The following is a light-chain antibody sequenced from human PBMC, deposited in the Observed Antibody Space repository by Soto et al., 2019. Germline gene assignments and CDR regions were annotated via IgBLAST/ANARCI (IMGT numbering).Light chain of an antibody. Sequence: DIQMTQSPSSLSASVGDRVNITCRASQSIGTYLHWYQQKPGKAPKLLSYAASNLQSGVPSRFSGSGSGTAFNLTMNSLQPEDFATYYCQQGYRAPWTVGQGTKVEIK. CDR2: AAS. CDR3: QQGYRAPWT. V-gene: IGKV1-39*01. CDR1: QSIGTY. J-gene: IGKJ1*01.